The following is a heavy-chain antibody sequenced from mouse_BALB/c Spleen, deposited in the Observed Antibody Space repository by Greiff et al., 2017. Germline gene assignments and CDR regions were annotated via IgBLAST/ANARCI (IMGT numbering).Heavy chain of an antibody. CDR2: IYPGDGDT. CDR1: GYAFSSYW. CDR3: ARSERFDAMDC. Sequence: QVQLQQSGAELVRPGSSVKISCKASGYAFSSYWMNWVKQRPGQGLEWIGQIYPGDGDTNYNGKFKGKATLTADKSSSTAYMQLSSLTSEDSAVYFCARSERFDAMDCWGQGTSVTVSS. V-gene: IGHV1-80*01. J-gene: IGHJ4*01.